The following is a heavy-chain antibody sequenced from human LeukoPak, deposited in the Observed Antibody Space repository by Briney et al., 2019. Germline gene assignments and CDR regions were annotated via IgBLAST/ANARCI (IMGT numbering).Heavy chain of an antibody. CDR1: GDSVSSNSAS. D-gene: IGHD7-27*01. CDR3: ARDTGESLTYFDY. J-gene: IGHJ4*02. CDR2: TYYRSKWYN. Sequence: SQTLSLTCAISGDSVSSNSASWNWIGQSPSRGLEWLGKTYYRSKWYNDYAESVKSRITINPDTSKNQFSLQLQSVTPADTAVYYCARDTGESLTYFDYWGQGTLVTVSS. V-gene: IGHV6-1*01.